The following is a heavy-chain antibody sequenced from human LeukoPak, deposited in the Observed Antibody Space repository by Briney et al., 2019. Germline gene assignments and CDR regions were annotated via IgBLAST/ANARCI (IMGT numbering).Heavy chain of an antibody. Sequence: GGSLRLSCAASGFTFSSYGMHWVRQAPGKGLEWVAVISYDGSNKYYADSVKGRFTISRDNSKNTLHLQMNSLRAEDTAVYYCAKGWDSSGYWGQGTLVTVSS. CDR1: GFTFSSYG. V-gene: IGHV3-30*18. D-gene: IGHD6-6*01. CDR2: ISYDGSNK. CDR3: AKGWDSSGY. J-gene: IGHJ4*02.